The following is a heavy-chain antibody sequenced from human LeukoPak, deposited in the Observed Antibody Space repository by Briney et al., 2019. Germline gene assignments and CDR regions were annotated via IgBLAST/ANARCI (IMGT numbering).Heavy chain of an antibody. CDR2: IKQDGSEN. V-gene: IGHV3-7*01. CDR3: ARDRRRGIDALDI. Sequence: PGGSLRLSCAASGFTFSSYWMSWVRQAPGKGLEWVANIKQDGSENYYVDSVKGRFTIPRGNAKNSLYLQMNTLRAEDTAVYYCARDRRRGIDALDIWGQGTMVTVSS. D-gene: IGHD2-21*01. J-gene: IGHJ3*02. CDR1: GFTFSSYW.